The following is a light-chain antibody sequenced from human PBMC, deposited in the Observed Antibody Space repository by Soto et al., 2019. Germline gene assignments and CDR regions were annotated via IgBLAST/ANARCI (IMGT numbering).Light chain of an antibody. CDR1: QSCNNW. CDR3: QMSNGESVFA. CDR2: DPF. Sequence: IQRTQSPSTLPASVGDRVTINCRASQSCNNWLAWYQQKPGKPPTLLIFDPFNLESGVSSRVSGSGSWPEFILSISSVHPEDFAAYRCQMSNGESVFAFGGGT. V-gene: IGKV1-5*01. J-gene: IGKJ4*01.